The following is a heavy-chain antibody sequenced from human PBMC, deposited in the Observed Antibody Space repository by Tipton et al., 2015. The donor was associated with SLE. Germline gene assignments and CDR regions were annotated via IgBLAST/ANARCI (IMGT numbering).Heavy chain of an antibody. Sequence: TLSLTCTVSGGSISSHYWSWIRQAPGKGLEWIGDISNSETTSYNPPLKSRVTISLDTSKNQFSLKLSSVTAADTAVYYCAGAVGTAAGLRDYWGQGTLVTVSS. CDR2: ISNSETT. CDR3: AGAVGTAAGLRDY. J-gene: IGHJ4*02. V-gene: IGHV4-59*11. CDR1: GGSISSHY. D-gene: IGHD6-13*01.